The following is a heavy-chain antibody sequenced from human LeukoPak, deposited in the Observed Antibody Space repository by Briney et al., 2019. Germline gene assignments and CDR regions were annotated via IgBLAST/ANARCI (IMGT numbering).Heavy chain of an antibody. CDR1: GFTFSSYW. CDR3: ARETSGYYYKSYFDY. CDR2: IKEDGGEK. V-gene: IGHV3-7*01. D-gene: IGHD3-22*01. J-gene: IGHJ4*02. Sequence: GGSLRLSCAASGFTFSSYWMSWVRQAPGRGLEWVANIKEDGGEKYYVDSVKGRFTISRDNAKNTLYLQMSSLRAEDTAVYYCARETSGYYYKSYFDYWGQGTLVTVSS.